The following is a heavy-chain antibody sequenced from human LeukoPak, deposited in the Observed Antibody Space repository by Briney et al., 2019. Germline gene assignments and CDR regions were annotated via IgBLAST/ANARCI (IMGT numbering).Heavy chain of an antibody. V-gene: IGHV1-69*13. D-gene: IGHD2-2*01. J-gene: IGHJ6*04. CDR2: IIPIFGTA. CDR3: ARAGCSSTSCYVPYYYYGMDV. CDR1: GGTFSSYA. Sequence: SVKVSCKASGGTFSSYAISWVRQAPGQGLEWMGGIIPIFGTANYAQKFQGRVTITADESTSTAYMELSSLRSEDTAVYYCARAGCSSTSCYVPYYYYGMDVWGKGTTVTVSS.